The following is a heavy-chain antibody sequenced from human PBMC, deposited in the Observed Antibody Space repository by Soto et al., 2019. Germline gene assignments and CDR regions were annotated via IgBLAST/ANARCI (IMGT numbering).Heavy chain of an antibody. CDR3: GREPRPSSNAFDI. CDR2: ISSNGDYT. V-gene: IGHV3-64*01. Sequence: DVQLVESGGGLVQPGGSLRLSCAASGFTFSSYPMHWVRQAPGKGLEFVSAISSNGDYTYYANSVKGRFTISRDNSKNTLYLQRGTLRAEDMAVYYWGREPRPSSNAFDIGGKGKMVTVSS. D-gene: IGHD2-2*01. CDR1: GFTFSSYP. J-gene: IGHJ3*02.